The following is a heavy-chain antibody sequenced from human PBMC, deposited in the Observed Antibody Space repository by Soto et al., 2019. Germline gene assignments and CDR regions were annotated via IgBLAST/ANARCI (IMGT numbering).Heavy chain of an antibody. CDR1: GFTFSSYG. D-gene: IGHD2-15*01. CDR2: ISYDGSNK. V-gene: IGHV3-30*18. Sequence: QVQLVESGGGVVQPGRSLRLSCSASGFTFSSYGMHWVRQAPGKGLEWVAVISYDGSNKYYADTVKGRFTISRDNSKNTLYLQMNSLRAEDTAVYYCAKGDLGYCSGGSCYSDFQHWGQGTLVTVSS. J-gene: IGHJ1*01. CDR3: AKGDLGYCSGGSCYSDFQH.